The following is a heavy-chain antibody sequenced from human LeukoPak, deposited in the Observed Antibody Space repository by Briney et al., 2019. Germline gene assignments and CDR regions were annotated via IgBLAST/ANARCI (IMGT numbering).Heavy chain of an antibody. V-gene: IGHV3-7*01. CDR1: GFTFSTYW. CDR2: IEHDGSEK. D-gene: IGHD6-13*01. CDR3: AKDTDIAAADLYFDY. Sequence: GGSLRLSCAASGFTFSTYWMSWVRQAPGKGLEWVANIEHDGSEKYYVDSVKGRFTISRDNAKNSLYLQMNSLRAEDTAVYYCAKDTDIAAADLYFDYWGQGTLVTVSS. J-gene: IGHJ4*02.